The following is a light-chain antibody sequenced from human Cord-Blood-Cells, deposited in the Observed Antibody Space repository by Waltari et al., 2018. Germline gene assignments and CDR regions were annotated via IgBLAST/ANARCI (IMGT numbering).Light chain of an antibody. CDR2: DAS. V-gene: IGKV3-11*01. Sequence: DSVLTQSPATLSLSQGERDTLSCRSSQSVSSYLAWYQQKPGQAPRLLIYDASNRATGIPARFSGSGSGTDFTLTISSLEPEDFAVYYCQQRSNWPITFGQGTRLEIK. CDR1: QSVSSY. J-gene: IGKJ5*01. CDR3: QQRSNWPIT.